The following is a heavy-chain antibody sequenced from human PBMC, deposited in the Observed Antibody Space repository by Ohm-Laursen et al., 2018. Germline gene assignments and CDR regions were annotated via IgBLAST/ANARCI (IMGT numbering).Heavy chain of an antibody. Sequence: ETLSLTCTVSGGSVSSGSYYWSWIRQPPGKGLEWIGYIYYSGSTNYNPSLKSRVTISVDTSKNQFSLKLSSVTAADTAVYYCARDPWYYDILTGYYYYYGMDVWGQGTTVTVSS. CDR3: ARDPWYYDILTGYYYYYGMDV. CDR1: GGSVSSGSYY. CDR2: IYYSGST. J-gene: IGHJ6*02. V-gene: IGHV4-61*01. D-gene: IGHD3-9*01.